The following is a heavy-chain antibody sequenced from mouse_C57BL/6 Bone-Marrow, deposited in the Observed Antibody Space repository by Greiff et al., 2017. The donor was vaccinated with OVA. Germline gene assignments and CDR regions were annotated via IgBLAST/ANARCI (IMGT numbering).Heavy chain of an antibody. J-gene: IGHJ3*01. CDR1: GYTFTEYT. Sequence: QVQLQQSGAELVKPGASVKLSCKASGYTFTEYTIHWVKQRSGQGLEWIGWFYPGSGSIKYNEKFKDKATLTADKSSSTVYMELSRLTSEDSAVYCCARHEVGGVYYGYDAGFAYWGQGTLVTVA. V-gene: IGHV1-62-2*01. CDR2: FYPGSGSI. D-gene: IGHD2-2*01. CDR3: ARHEVGGVYYGYDAGFAY.